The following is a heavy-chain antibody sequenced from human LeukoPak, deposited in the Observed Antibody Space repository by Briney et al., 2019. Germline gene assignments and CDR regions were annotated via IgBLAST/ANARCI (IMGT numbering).Heavy chain of an antibody. J-gene: IGHJ4*02. D-gene: IGHD4-23*01. CDR2: IKSDGSST. Sequence: GGSLRLSCAASGFXVSSNYISWVRQAPGKGLVWVSRIKSDGSSTTYADSVKGRFTISRDNAKNTLYLQMNSLRAEDTAVYYCARENYGGKDYWGQGTLVTVSS. CDR1: GFXVSSNY. CDR3: ARENYGGKDY. V-gene: IGHV3-74*01.